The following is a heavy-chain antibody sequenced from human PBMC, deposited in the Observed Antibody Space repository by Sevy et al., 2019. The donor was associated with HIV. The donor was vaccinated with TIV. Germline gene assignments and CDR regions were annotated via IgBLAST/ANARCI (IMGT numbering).Heavy chain of an antibody. CDR1: GFTFSNYG. Sequence: GGSLRLSCAASGFTFSNYGMHWVRQVPGKGLEWVTFIRYDGNDKYYAASVKGRFTISRDDSKNTLYLQMDSLRPEDTAIYYCAKDLAGPGRRYFDSWGQGTLVTVSS. CDR2: IRYDGNDK. CDR3: AKDLAGPGRRYFDS. J-gene: IGHJ4*02. V-gene: IGHV3-30*02. D-gene: IGHD6-13*01.